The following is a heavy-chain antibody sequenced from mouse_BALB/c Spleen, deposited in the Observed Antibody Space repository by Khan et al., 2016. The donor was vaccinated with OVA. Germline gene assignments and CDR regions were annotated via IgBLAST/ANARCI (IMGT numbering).Heavy chain of an antibody. V-gene: IGHV5-17*02. Sequence: EVELVESGGGLVQPGGSRKLSCAASGFTFSGCGMHWVRQAPEKGLEWVAYISSGSSNTYYADTVKGRVTISRDNAKNTLFLQMSSLMSEDSAMYYFARTGYYYFAYWGQGTTLTVSS. CDR2: ISSGSSNT. CDR3: ARTGYYYFAY. D-gene: IGHD2-3*01. CDR1: GFTFSGCG. J-gene: IGHJ2*01.